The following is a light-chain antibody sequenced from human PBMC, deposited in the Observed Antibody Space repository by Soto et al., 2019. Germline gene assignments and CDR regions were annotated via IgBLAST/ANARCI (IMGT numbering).Light chain of an antibody. V-gene: IGKV1-5*01. Sequence: DIQMTQSPSTLSASVGDRVTITCRASQSISSWVAWYQQKPGKAPKLLIYDASSLESGVPSRFSGSGSGTEFTLTISSLQPDDFATYYCQQYNSYSPATFGQGTKVEIK. CDR1: QSISSW. J-gene: IGKJ1*01. CDR3: QQYNSYSPAT. CDR2: DAS.